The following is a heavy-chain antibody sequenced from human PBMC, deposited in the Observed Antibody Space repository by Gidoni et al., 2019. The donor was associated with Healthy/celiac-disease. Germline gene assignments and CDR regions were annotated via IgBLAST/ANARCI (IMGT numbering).Heavy chain of an antibody. CDR2: IWYDGSNK. J-gene: IGHJ3*02. D-gene: IGHD2-21*02. CDR1: GFTFSSYG. V-gene: IGHV3-33*01. Sequence: SCAASGFTFSSYGMHWVRQAPGKGLEWVAVIWYDGSNKYYADSVKGRFTISRDNSKNTLYLKMNSLRAEDTAVYYCARGVLAYCGGDCYHDAFDIWGQGTMVTVSS. CDR3: ARGVLAYCGGDCYHDAFDI.